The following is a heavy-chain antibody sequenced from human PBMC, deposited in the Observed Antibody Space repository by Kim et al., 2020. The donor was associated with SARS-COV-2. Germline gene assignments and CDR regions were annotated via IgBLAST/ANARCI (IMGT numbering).Heavy chain of an antibody. D-gene: IGHD2-21*01. Sequence: SQTLSLTCAISGDRVSSDIVAWHWIRQSPSRGLEWLGRTFYSSKWHNEYAVSVKSRISINPDASKNQFSLQLDSVTPEDTAVYYCARDGPGVEIPFDYWGQGTLVTVSS. CDR2: TFYSSKWHN. V-gene: IGHV6-1*01. J-gene: IGHJ4*02. CDR1: GDRVSSDIVA. CDR3: ARDGPGVEIPFDY.